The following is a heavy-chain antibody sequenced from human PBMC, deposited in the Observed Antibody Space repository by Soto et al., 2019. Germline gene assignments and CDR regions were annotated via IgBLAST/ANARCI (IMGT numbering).Heavy chain of an antibody. CDR2: ISSTSSNT. Sequence: QVQLVESGGGLVKPGGSLRLSCSASGFTFSDYYMSWVRQAPGKGLEWVSSISSTSSNTNHADSVKGRFRISRDNAANSLFLQMNSLRAEDTALYDCARQGGITLLRGIMNAMDVWGQGTTVTVSS. CDR1: GFTFSDYY. V-gene: IGHV3-11*05. D-gene: IGHD3-10*01. CDR3: ARQGGITLLRGIMNAMDV. J-gene: IGHJ6*02.